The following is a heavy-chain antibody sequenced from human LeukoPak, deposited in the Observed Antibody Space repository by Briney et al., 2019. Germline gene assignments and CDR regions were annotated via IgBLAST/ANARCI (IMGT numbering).Heavy chain of an antibody. J-gene: IGHJ3*02. V-gene: IGHV3-23*01. CDR2: ISASGGTT. CDR3: AKKMATNLSGAFDI. CDR1: GFTFSTYA. D-gene: IGHD5-24*01. Sequence: GGSLRLSCAASGFTFSTYAMTWVRQAPGKGLEWVSGISASGGTTYYADSVKGRFTISRDNSKHTLYLQMNTLRAEDTAVYYCAKKMATNLSGAFDIWGQGTLVTVSS.